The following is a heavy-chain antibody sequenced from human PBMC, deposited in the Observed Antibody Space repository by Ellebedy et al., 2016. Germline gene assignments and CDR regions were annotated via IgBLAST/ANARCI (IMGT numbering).Heavy chain of an antibody. CDR1: GFTFSSYA. J-gene: IGHJ4*02. D-gene: IGHD3-22*01. CDR3: AKGLGFNYYDSSGWNYFDY. Sequence: GGSLRLSCAASGFTFSSYAMSWVRQAPGKGLEWVSAISGSGGSTYYADSVKGRFTISRDNSKNTLYLQMNSLRAEDTAVYYCAKGLGFNYYDSSGWNYFDYWGQGTLVTVSS. CDR2: ISGSGGST. V-gene: IGHV3-23*01.